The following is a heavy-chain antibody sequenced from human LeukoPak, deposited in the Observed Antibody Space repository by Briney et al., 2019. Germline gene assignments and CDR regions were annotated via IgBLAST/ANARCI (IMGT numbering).Heavy chain of an antibody. D-gene: IGHD6-19*01. V-gene: IGHV4-4*07. J-gene: IGHJ6*03. CDR1: GGSISSYY. CDR2: IYTSGST. CDR3: ARDRGQLLGNYYYYYYMDV. Sequence: SETLSLTCTVSGGSISSYYWSWIRQPAGTGLEWIGRIYTSGSTNYNPSLKSRVTMSVDTSKNQFSLKLSSVTAADTAVYYCARDRGQLLGNYYYYYYMDVWGKGTTVTVSS.